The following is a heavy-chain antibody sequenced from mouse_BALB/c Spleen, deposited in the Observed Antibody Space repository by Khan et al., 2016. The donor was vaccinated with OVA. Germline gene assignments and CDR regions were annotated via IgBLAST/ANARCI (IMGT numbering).Heavy chain of an antibody. CDR1: GYSITSDYA. CDR2: ISYSGST. CDR3: ARSRYRYAFAY. Sequence: EVQLQESGPGLVKPSQSLSLTCTVTGYSITSDYAWNWIRQFPGNKLEWMGYISYSGSTSYNPSLKSRISITRDTSKNQFFLQLNSVTTEDTATYYGARSRYRYAFAYWGQGTLVTVSA. D-gene: IGHD2-14*01. V-gene: IGHV3-2*02. J-gene: IGHJ3*01.